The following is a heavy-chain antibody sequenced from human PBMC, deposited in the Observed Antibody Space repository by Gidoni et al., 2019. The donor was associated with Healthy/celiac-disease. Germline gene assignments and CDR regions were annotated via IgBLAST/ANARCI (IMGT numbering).Heavy chain of an antibody. J-gene: IGHJ4*02. Sequence: QVQLQQWGAGLLKPSETLSLTCAVYGGSFSGYYWSWIRQPPGKGLEWIGEINHSGSTNYNPSLKSRVTISVDTSKNQFSLKLSSVTAADTAVYYCARGQWLVRSFDYWGQGTLVTVSS. CDR2: INHSGST. CDR3: ARGQWLVRSFDY. V-gene: IGHV4-34*01. CDR1: GGSFSGYY. D-gene: IGHD6-19*01.